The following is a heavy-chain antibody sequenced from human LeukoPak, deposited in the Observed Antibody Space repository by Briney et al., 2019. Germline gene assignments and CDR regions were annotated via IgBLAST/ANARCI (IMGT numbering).Heavy chain of an antibody. V-gene: IGHV4-59*05. D-gene: IGHD3-10*01. Sequence: SETLSLTCTVSGGPISSYYWTWIRQPPGKGLEWIGSIYYSGSTYYNPSLKSRVTISVDTSKNQFSLKLSSVTAADTAVYYCARRGTDFDYWGQGTLVTVSS. J-gene: IGHJ4*02. CDR1: GGPISSYY. CDR3: ARRGTDFDY. CDR2: IYYSGST.